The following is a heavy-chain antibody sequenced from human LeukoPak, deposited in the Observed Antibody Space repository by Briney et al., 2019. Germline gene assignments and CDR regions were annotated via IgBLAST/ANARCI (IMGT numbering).Heavy chain of an antibody. Sequence: GGSLRLSCAASGFTFNNYNMNWVRQAPGKGLEWVSGISPSGDITYYADSVKGRFTISRDNSKNTLYLQMNSLRAEDTAIYYCAKDRNYYDTRGSDYWGQGTLVTVSS. V-gene: IGHV3-23*01. J-gene: IGHJ4*02. CDR1: GFTFNNYN. CDR2: ISPSGDIT. D-gene: IGHD3-22*01. CDR3: AKDRNYYDTRGSDY.